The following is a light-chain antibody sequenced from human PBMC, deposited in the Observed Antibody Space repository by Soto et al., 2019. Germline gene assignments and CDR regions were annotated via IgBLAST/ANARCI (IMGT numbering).Light chain of an antibody. Sequence: QSALTQPASVSGSPGQSIAVSCTGTNSDVGSYNLVSWYQQHPGKAPKLILYEGTKRPSGVSTRFSGSNSGNTASLTISGLQAEDEADYYCCSYASTTTPYVFGTGTKLTVL. J-gene: IGLJ1*01. CDR3: CSYASTTTPYV. CDR2: EGT. CDR1: NSDVGSYNL. V-gene: IGLV2-23*01.